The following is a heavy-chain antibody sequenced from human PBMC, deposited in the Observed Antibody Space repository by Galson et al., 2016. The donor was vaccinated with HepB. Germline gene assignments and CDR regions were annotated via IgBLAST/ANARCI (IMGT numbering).Heavy chain of an antibody. CDR3: TKDIGLIVTGTTRFDS. J-gene: IGHJ4*02. CDR2: ISWNSGHT. D-gene: IGHD1-7*01. V-gene: IGHV3-9*01. CDR1: GFIFDEYA. Sequence: SLRLSCAASGFIFDEYAMNWVRQAPGKGLEWVSSISWNSGHTAYANSVKGRFTISRDNAKNSLYLQMNSLRPEDTAFYYCTKDIGLIVTGTTRFDSWGRGTLFTVSS.